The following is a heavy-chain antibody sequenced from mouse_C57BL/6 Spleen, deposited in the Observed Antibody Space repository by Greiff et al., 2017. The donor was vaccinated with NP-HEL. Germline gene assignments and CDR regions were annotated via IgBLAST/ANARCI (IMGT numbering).Heavy chain of an antibody. CDR1: GYTFTSYW. V-gene: IGHV1-50*01. J-gene: IGHJ4*01. Sequence: QVQLKQPGAELVKPGASVKLSCKASGYTFTSYWMQWVKQRPGQGLEWIGEIDPSDSYTNYNQKFKGKATLTVDTSSSTAYMQLSSLTSEDSAVYYCARFAAQATYYYAMDYWGQGTSVTVSS. CDR2: IDPSDSYT. D-gene: IGHD3-2*02. CDR3: ARFAAQATYYYAMDY.